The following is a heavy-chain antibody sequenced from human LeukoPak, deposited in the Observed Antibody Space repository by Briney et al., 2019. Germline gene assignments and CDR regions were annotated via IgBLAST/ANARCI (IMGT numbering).Heavy chain of an antibody. D-gene: IGHD1-7*01. J-gene: IGHJ4*02. CDR1: GLTFSNAW. Sequence: GGSLRLSCAASGLTFSNAWMSWVRQAPGKGLEWVGRIKSKTDGGTTDYAAPVKGRFTISRDDSKNTLYLQMNSLKTEDTAVYYCTTVPTGTTLVGAYWGQGTLVTVSS. CDR3: TTVPTGTTLVGAY. V-gene: IGHV3-15*01. CDR2: IKSKTDGGTT.